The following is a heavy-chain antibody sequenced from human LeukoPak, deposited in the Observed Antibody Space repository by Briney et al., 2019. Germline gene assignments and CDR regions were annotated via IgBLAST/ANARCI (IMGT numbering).Heavy chain of an antibody. CDR2: IYHSRST. CDR3: AKNSGYYHPYYIDS. D-gene: IGHD3-22*01. Sequence: SETLSITCTVSGGSISNYYWDWIRQPPGKGLEWIGNIYHSRSTYYNPSLKSRVTISVDTSKNQFSLKLNSVTAADTAVYYCAKNSGYYHPYYIDSWAREPWSPSPQ. J-gene: IGHJ4*02. CDR1: GGSISNYY. V-gene: IGHV4-59*04.